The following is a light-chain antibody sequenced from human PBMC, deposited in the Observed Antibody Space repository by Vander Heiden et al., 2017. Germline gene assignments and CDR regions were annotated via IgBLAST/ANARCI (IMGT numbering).Light chain of an antibody. V-gene: IGLV1-40*01. J-gene: IGLJ1*01. CDR3: QSSDSSMSGSYV. CDR2: GNS. CDR1: SSNIGAGYD. Sequence: QSVLTQPPSVCGAPGQRVTISCTGSSSNIGAGYDVHWYQQLPATAPKLLIYGNSNRPSGVPDRFSGSKSGTSASLAITGLQAEDEADYYCQSSDSSMSGSYVFGTGTKVTVL.